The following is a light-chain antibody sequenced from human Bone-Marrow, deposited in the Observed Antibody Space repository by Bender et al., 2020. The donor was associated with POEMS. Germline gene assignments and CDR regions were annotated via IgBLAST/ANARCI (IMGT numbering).Light chain of an antibody. J-gene: IGLJ3*02. CDR2: YDF. CDR1: NIGRKS. Sequence: SYVLSQPPSVSVAPGKTATITCGGNNIGRKSVFWYQQKPGEAPRLIVYYDFERPSGIPERFSGSNSGNTATLTISRVEAGDEADYSCHVWDSGTDHPVFGGGTKLTVL. CDR3: HVWDSGTDHPV. V-gene: IGLV3-21*01.